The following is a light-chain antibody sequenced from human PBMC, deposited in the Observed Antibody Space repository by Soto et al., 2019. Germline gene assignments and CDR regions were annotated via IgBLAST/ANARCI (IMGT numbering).Light chain of an antibody. CDR1: QSVSSSY. J-gene: IGKJ3*01. Sequence: EIVLTQSPGTLSLSPGERATLSCRASQSVSSSYLAWYQQKPGQAPRLLIYGASSRATGIPDRFSGSGSGTDFTLNISRLEPEDFAVYYCQKYGSAPRFTFGPGTKVDIK. CDR2: GAS. CDR3: QKYGSAPRFT. V-gene: IGKV3-20*01.